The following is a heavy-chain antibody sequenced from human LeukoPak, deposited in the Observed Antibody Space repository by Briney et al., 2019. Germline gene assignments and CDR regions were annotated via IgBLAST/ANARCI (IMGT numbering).Heavy chain of an antibody. Sequence: GGSLRLSCAASGFTFSSYAMSWVRQAPGKGLEWVSYISRSGGTIYYADSVKGRFTISRDNAKNSLYLQMNSLRAEDTAVYYCARSYFGSGSDPWYYGMDVWGQGTTVTVSS. D-gene: IGHD3-10*01. CDR2: ISRSGGTI. J-gene: IGHJ6*02. CDR3: ARSYFGSGSDPWYYGMDV. V-gene: IGHV3-48*03. CDR1: GFTFSSYA.